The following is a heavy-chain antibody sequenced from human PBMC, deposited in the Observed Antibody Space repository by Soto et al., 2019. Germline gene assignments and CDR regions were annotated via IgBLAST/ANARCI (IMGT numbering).Heavy chain of an antibody. V-gene: IGHV1-8*01. Sequence: QAYLEQSGAEVKKPGASVKVSCKASGYSLTDNGITWVRQASGQGLEYVGWISPDSGKTDYAQKFQGRVTMTRDTSINTVYMELSSLRSDATAVYYCARVYGYYYYYMDVWGKGTTVTVSS. CDR1: GYSLTDNG. CDR3: ARVYGYYYYYMDV. D-gene: IGHD2-8*01. J-gene: IGHJ6*03. CDR2: ISPDSGKT.